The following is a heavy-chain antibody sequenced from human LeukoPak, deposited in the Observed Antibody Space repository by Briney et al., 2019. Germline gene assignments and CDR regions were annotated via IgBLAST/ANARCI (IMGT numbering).Heavy chain of an antibody. CDR2: FCSGGTS. CDR3: ARGHSSGWYGAY. V-gene: IGHV3-66*01. D-gene: IGHD6-19*01. Sequence: GGSLRLSCAASGFTVSSNYMSWVRQAPGKGLEWVSVFCSGGTSYYADSVKGRFTISGDNSKNTLYPQMNSLRAEDTAVYYCARGHSSGWYGAYWGQGTLVTVSS. CDR1: GFTVSSNY. J-gene: IGHJ4*02.